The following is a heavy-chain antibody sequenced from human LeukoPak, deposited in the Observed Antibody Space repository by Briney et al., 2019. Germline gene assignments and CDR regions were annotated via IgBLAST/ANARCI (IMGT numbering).Heavy chain of an antibody. D-gene: IGHD5-18*01. CDR1: GYSISSGHY. Sequence: PSETLSLTCTVSGYSISSGHYWGWIRQPPGKGLEWIGSMYHSGSTYYNPPLKSRVTISEDTSKNQFSLKLSSVTAADTAVYYCARQGIQLWLSAGGDFDYWGQGTLVTVSS. J-gene: IGHJ4*02. V-gene: IGHV4-38-2*02. CDR3: ARQGIQLWLSAGGDFDY. CDR2: MYHSGST.